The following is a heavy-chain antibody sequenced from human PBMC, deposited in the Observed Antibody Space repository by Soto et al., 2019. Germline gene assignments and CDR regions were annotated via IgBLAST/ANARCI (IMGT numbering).Heavy chain of an antibody. J-gene: IGHJ4*02. V-gene: IGHV1-69*08. CDR2: IIPILGIA. CDR1: GGTFSSYT. CDR3: ARDGVTRGYSYGWGHQGY. Sequence: QVQLVQSGAEVKKPGSSVKVSCKASGGTFSSYTISWVRQAPGQGLEWMGRIIPILGIANYAQKFQGRGTITADKSTSTAYMELSSLRSEDTAVYYCARDGVTRGYSYGWGHQGYWGQGTLVTVSS. D-gene: IGHD5-18*01.